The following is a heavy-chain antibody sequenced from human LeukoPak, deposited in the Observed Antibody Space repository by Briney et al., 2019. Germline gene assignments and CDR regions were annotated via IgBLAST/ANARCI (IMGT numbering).Heavy chain of an antibody. CDR1: GFTFSSYA. CDR3: AVGYCSSTTCDGVGY. J-gene: IGHJ4*02. D-gene: IGHD2-2*01. CDR2: ISYDGINK. Sequence: GGSLRLSCAASGFTFSSYAMHWVRQAPGKGLEWVAVISYDGINKYYADSVKGRFTISRDNSKNTLYLQMNSLRAEDTAVYYCAVGYCSSTTCDGVGYWGQGTLVTVSS. V-gene: IGHV3-30-3*01.